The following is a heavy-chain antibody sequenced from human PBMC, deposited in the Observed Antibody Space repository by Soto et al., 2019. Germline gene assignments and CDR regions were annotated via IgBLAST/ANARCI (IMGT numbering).Heavy chain of an antibody. J-gene: IGHJ5*02. CDR3: ARHQSVVDNWNYPTPNWFDP. CDR2: IYYSGST. CDR1: GGSISSSSYY. Sequence: SETLSLTCTVSGGSISSSSYYWGWIRQPPGKGLEWIGSIYYSGSTYYNPSLKSRVTISVDTSKNQFSLKLSSVTATDTAVYYCARHQSVVDNWNYPTPNWFDPWGQGTLVTVSS. D-gene: IGHD1-7*01. V-gene: IGHV4-39*01.